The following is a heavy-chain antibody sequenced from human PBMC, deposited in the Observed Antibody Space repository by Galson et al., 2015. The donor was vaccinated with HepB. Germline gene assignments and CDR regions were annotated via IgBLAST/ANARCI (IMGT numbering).Heavy chain of an antibody. CDR2: FDPEDGET. V-gene: IGHV1-24*01. CDR1: GYTLTELS. J-gene: IGHJ3*02. D-gene: IGHD5-12*01. CDR3: ATDQGIVATDAFDI. Sequence: SVKVSCKVSGYTLTELSMHWVRQAPGKGLEWMGGFDPEDGETIYAQKFQGRVTMTEDTSTDTAYMELSSLRSEDTAVYYCATDQGIVATDAFDIWGQGTMVTVSS.